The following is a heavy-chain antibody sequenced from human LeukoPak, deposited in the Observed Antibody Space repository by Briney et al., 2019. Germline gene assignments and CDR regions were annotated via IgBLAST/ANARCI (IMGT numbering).Heavy chain of an antibody. CDR1: GFTFSSYA. CDR3: TKDIITGFSSGWYFAY. CDR2: ISGSGGST. Sequence: PGGSLRLSCAASGFTFSSYAMSWVRQAPGKGLEWVSAISGSGGSTYYADSVKGRFTISRDNSKNTLYLQMNSLRVEDTAVYYCTKDIITGFSSGWYFAYWGQGTLVTVSS. J-gene: IGHJ4*02. D-gene: IGHD6-13*01. V-gene: IGHV3-23*01.